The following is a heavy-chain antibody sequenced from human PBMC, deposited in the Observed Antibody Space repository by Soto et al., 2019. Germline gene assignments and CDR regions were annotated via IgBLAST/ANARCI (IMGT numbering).Heavy chain of an antibody. Sequence: QVQLQESGPGLVKPSGTLSLTCAVSGGSISSSNWWSWVRQPPGKGLEWIGEIYHSGSTNYNPSLKSRVSISVDKSKNQFSLQLSSVTAADTAVYYWARVSGSYYYGMDVWGQGTTVTVSS. V-gene: IGHV4-4*02. D-gene: IGHD1-26*01. J-gene: IGHJ6*02. CDR3: ARVSGSYYYGMDV. CDR2: IYHSGST. CDR1: GGSISSSNW.